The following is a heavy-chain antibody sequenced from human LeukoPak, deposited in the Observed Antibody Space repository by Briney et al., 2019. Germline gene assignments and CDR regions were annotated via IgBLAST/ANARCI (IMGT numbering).Heavy chain of an antibody. J-gene: IGHJ4*02. CDR1: GYSFTTYW. CDR3: ARAWSLDY. V-gene: IGHV5-51*01. Sequence: GESLKIFCKGSGYSFTTYWIGWVRQMPGKGLEWVGFINPTDSDATYSPSFQGQVIISADKSISTAYLQWSSLKASDTAMYYCARAWSLDYWGQGTLVTVSS. CDR2: INPTDSDA. D-gene: IGHD2-15*01.